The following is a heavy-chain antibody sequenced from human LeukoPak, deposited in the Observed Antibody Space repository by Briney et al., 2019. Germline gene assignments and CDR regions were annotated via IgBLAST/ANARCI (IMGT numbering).Heavy chain of an antibody. CDR3: ATLYSSPDY. Sequence: ASVKVSCKASRYTFSDYYMHWVRQAPGPRREWMGWINPKSGGTNHAQQFQGRVTMTRDTSISTAYMELSNLRSDDTALYYCATLYSSPDYWGQGTLVTVSS. CDR2: INPKSGGT. D-gene: IGHD6-13*01. CDR1: RYTFSDYY. V-gene: IGHV1-2*02. J-gene: IGHJ4*02.